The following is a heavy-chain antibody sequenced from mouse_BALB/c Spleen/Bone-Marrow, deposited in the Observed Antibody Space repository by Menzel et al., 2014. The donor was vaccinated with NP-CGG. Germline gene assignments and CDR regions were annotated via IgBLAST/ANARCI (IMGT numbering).Heavy chain of an antibody. CDR3: ARERSTYGFSY. CDR1: GYTFTDYA. D-gene: IGHD5-1*01. Sequence: VKLMESGADLVRPGVSVKISCKGSGYTFTDYAMHWVKQSHATSLEWIGVISTYYGDASYNQKFKGKATMTVDKSSSTAYMELARLTSEDAAIYYCARERSTYGFSYWGQGTLVTVSA. CDR2: ISTYYGDA. J-gene: IGHJ3*01. V-gene: IGHV1-67*01.